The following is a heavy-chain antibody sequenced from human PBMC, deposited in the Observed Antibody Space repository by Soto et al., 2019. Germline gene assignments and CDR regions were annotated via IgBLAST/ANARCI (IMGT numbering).Heavy chain of an antibody. CDR2: IVVGSGNT. Sequence: SVKVSCKASGFTFTSSAVQWVRQARGQRLEWIGWIVVGSGNTNYAQKFQERVTITRDMSTSTAYMELSSLRSEDTAVYYCAAMTDYYDSSGYYQRPYAFDIWGQGTVVTVSS. CDR3: AAMTDYYDSSGYYQRPYAFDI. J-gene: IGHJ3*02. D-gene: IGHD3-22*01. CDR1: GFTFTSSA. V-gene: IGHV1-58*01.